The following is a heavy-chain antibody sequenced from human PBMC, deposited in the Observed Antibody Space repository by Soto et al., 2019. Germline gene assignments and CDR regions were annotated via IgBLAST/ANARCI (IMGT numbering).Heavy chain of an antibody. J-gene: IGHJ4*02. CDR3: ARDRRLGYYFDY. V-gene: IGHV3-9*01. D-gene: IGHD6-19*01. Sequence: GGSLRLSCAASGFTFDDYAMHWVRQAPGKGLEWVSGISWNSGSIGYADSVKGRFTISRDNSKNTLYLQMNSLRAEDTAVYYCARDRRLGYYFDYWGQGTLVTVSS. CDR1: GFTFDDYA. CDR2: ISWNSGSI.